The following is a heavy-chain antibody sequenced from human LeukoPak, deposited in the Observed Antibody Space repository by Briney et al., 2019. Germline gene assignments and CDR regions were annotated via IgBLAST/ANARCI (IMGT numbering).Heavy chain of an antibody. Sequence: GASVKVSCKASGYTFTNYAMNWARQAPGQGLEWIGWIDTNTGNPTYAQGLTGRFVFSLDNSVSTAYLQISSLKAEDTAVYYCTRGHTFNYDIWGSYNEYWGHGTLVIVSS. V-gene: IGHV7-4-1*02. J-gene: IGHJ4*01. CDR3: TRGHTFNYDIWGSYNEY. CDR2: IDTNTGNP. D-gene: IGHD3-16*01. CDR1: GYTFTNYA.